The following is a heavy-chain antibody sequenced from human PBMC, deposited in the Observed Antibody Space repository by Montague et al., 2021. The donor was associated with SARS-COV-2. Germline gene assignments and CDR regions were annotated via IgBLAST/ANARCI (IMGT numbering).Heavy chain of an antibody. D-gene: IGHD3-10*01. CDR1: SGSIISSGYY. Sequence: SETLSLACSVSSGSIISSGYYWGWIRQPPGKELEWIGNIYYSGTTYYNPSLQSRGTISVDTSKNHLPLRLSSVTAADTAVYFCARGMIRGVTTPFDYWGQGSQVTVSS. CDR3: ARGMIRGVTTPFDY. CDR2: IYYSGTT. J-gene: IGHJ4*02. V-gene: IGHV4-39*02.